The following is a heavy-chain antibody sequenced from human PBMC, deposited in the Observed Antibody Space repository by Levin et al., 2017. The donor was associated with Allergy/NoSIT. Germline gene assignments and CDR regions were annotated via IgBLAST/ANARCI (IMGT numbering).Heavy chain of an antibody. CDR1: GFIVSSYY. V-gene: IGHV3-53*01. CDR3: AREPRAYYYGMDV. CDR2: IYTSGST. Sequence: GGSLRLSCATSGFIVSSYYMNWVRQAPGKGLEWLSIIYTSGSTYYTDSVKGRFTISRDNSKNTVFLEMDSLRAEDTAVYYCAREPRAYYYGMDVWGQGTTVTVSS. J-gene: IGHJ6*02.